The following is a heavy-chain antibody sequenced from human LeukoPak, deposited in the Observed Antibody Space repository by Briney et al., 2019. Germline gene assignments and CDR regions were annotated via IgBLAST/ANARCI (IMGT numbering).Heavy chain of an antibody. V-gene: IGHV1-69*05. Sequence: SVKVSCKASGGTFSSYAISWVQQAPGQGLEWMGGIIPIFGTANYAQKFQGRVTITTDESTSTAYMELSSLRSEDTAVYYCARSGIAAAGREYYFDYWGQGTLVTVSS. CDR2: IIPIFGTA. CDR1: GGTFSSYA. D-gene: IGHD6-13*01. J-gene: IGHJ4*02. CDR3: ARSGIAAAGREYYFDY.